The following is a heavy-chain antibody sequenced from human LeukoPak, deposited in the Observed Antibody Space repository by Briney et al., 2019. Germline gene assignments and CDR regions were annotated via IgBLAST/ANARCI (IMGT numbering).Heavy chain of an antibody. J-gene: IGHJ6*02. D-gene: IGHD3-10*01. CDR3: ARVGLSITMVRGVTLDDNYYYYGMDV. CDR2: IIPIFGTE. CDR1: GGTFSSYA. V-gene: IGHV1-69*06. Sequence: SVKVSCKASGGTFSSYAISWVRQAPGKGLEWMGGIIPIFGTENYAQKFQGRVTITVDKSTSTAYMELSSLRSEDTAVYYCARVGLSITMVRGVTLDDNYYYYGMDVWGQGTTVTVSS.